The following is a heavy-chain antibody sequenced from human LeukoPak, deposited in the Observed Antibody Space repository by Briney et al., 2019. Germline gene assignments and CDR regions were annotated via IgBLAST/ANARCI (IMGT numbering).Heavy chain of an antibody. CDR1: GFTFSNYA. J-gene: IGHJ4*02. V-gene: IGHV3-23*01. CDR2: ISGNGVSP. D-gene: IGHD3-10*01. Sequence: GGSLRLSCAASGFTFSNYAMSWVRQAPGKGLEWVSAISGNGVSPYYADSVRGRFTVSRDNSKNTLDLHMSSLRADDTAVYYCARDYDPYTVRGVITCDYWGQGTLVTVSS. CDR3: ARDYDPYTVRGVITCDY.